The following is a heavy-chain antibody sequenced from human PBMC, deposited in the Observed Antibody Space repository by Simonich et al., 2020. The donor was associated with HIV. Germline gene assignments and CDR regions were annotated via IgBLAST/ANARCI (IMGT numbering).Heavy chain of an antibody. D-gene: IGHD4-4*01. V-gene: IGHV1-24*01. Sequence: QVQLVQSGAEVKKPGASVKVSCKVSGYTLTELSMHWVRQAPGKGLGWMGGFDPEDGETSYAQKFQGRVTMTEDTSTDTAYMELSSLRSEDTAVYYCATVPYSNSFNWFDPWGQGTLVTVSS. CDR3: ATVPYSNSFNWFDP. CDR1: GYTLTELS. CDR2: FDPEDGET. J-gene: IGHJ5*02.